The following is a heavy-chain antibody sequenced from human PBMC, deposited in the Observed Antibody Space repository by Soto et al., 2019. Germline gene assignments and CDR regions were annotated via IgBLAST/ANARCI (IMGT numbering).Heavy chain of an antibody. Sequence: QVQLVQSGAEVKKPGSSVKVSCKASGGTFSSYTISWVRQAPGQGLEWMGRIIPIPGIANYAQKFQGRVTITADKSTSTAYMELSSLRSEDTAVYYCARGRLYDILTGYSHYYYGMDVWGQGTTVTVSS. CDR1: GGTFSSYT. CDR2: IIPIPGIA. CDR3: ARGRLYDILTGYSHYYYGMDV. V-gene: IGHV1-69*02. D-gene: IGHD3-9*01. J-gene: IGHJ6*02.